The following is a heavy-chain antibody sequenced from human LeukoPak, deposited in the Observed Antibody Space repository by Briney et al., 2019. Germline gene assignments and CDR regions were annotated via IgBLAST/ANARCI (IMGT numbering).Heavy chain of an antibody. J-gene: IGHJ4*02. D-gene: IGHD2-21*02. Sequence: PSETLSLTCSVSGASISSHYWSWIRQPPGKGLEWIGYIHYSGSTNCNPSLKSRVTISVDSSKNQFSLKLTSVTAADTAVYYCARQNFVVVTAIRIFDYWGQGTLVTVSS. CDR2: IHYSGST. CDR3: ARQNFVVVTAIRIFDY. V-gene: IGHV4-59*08. CDR1: GASISSHY.